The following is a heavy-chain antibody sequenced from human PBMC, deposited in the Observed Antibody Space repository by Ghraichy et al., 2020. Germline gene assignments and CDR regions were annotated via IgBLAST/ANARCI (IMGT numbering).Heavy chain of an antibody. J-gene: IGHJ4*02. CDR3: ARGSLELRPFGVGSFDY. D-gene: IGHD3-3*01. Sequence: ASVKVSCKASGYTLTSHYMHWVRQAPGQGLEWVGIINPSRGSTSYAQKLQGRVTMTRDTSTSTVYMELSSLRSEDTAVYYCARGSLELRPFGVGSFDYWGQGTLVTVSS. CDR1: GYTLTSHY. V-gene: IGHV1-46*01. CDR2: INPSRGST.